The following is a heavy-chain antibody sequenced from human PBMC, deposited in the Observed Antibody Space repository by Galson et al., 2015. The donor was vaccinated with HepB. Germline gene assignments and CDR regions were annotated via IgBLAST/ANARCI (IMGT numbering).Heavy chain of an antibody. CDR3: ARDLAASVDY. J-gene: IGHJ4*02. CDR2: SSAYRDKA. Sequence: SVKVSCKASGGTFNTYAMNWVRQAPGQGLEWLGWSSAYRDKANYAQIVQGRVTMTTDTSTSTAYMELTSLQSEDTAVYYCARDLAASVDYWGQGTLLTVSS. D-gene: IGHD2-15*01. V-gene: IGHV1-18*01. CDR1: GGTFNTYA.